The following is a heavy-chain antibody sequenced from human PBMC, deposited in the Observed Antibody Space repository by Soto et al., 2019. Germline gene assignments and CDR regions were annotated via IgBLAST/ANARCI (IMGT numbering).Heavy chain of an antibody. CDR2: ISASGGST. V-gene: IGHV3-23*01. J-gene: IGHJ6*04. D-gene: IGHD3-22*01. CDR3: AERYDYAGSSPYGMDV. CDR1: GLSFSCDG. Sequence: GGSLRLSCAASGLSFSCDGMSWVRQAPGKGLEWVSRISASGGSTYYADSVRGRFTLSRDNSKKTLYLPVNRVRGEDTAVYYCAERYDYAGSSPYGMDVRGKGTRVTVSS.